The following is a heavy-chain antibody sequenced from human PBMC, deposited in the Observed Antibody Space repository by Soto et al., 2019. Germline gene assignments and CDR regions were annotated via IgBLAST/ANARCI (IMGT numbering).Heavy chain of an antibody. Sequence: GGSLRLSCAASGFTFSDYYMSWIRQAPGKGLEWVSYISSSSSYTNYADSVKGRFTISRDNAKNSLYLQMNSLRAEDTAVYYCARVGRLMHSSPLDFDYWGQGTLVTVSS. J-gene: IGHJ4*02. CDR3: ARVGRLMHSSPLDFDY. V-gene: IGHV3-11*06. CDR1: GFTFSDYY. CDR2: ISSSSSYT. D-gene: IGHD6-13*01.